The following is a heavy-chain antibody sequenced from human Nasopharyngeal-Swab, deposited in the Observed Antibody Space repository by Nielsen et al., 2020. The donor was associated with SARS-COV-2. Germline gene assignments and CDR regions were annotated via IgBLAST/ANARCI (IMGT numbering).Heavy chain of an antibody. CDR2: ISGSGGST. J-gene: IGHJ6*02. CDR3: AKKLGNYYDSSGPGADYYGMDV. D-gene: IGHD3-22*01. Sequence: GESLKISCAASGFTFSSYAMSWVRQAPGKGLEWVSAISGSGGSTYYADSVKGRFTISRDNSKNTLYLQMNSLRAEDTAVYYCAKKLGNYYDSSGPGADYYGMDVWGQGTTVTVSS. V-gene: IGHV3-23*01. CDR1: GFTFSSYA.